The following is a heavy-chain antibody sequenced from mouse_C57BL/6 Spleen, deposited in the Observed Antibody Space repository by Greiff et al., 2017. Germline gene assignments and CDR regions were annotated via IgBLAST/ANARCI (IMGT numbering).Heavy chain of an antibody. CDR1: GFTFSDAW. J-gene: IGHJ2*01. V-gene: IGHV6-6*01. CDR3: TWAYYSNRDYFDY. D-gene: IGHD2-5*01. CDR2: IRNKANNHAT. Sequence: EVQLVESGGGLVQPGGSMKLSCAASGFTFSDAWMDWVRQSPEKGLEWVAEIRNKANNHATYYAESVKGRFTISRDDSKSSVYLQMNSLRAEDTGIYYCTWAYYSNRDYFDYWGQGTTLTVSS.